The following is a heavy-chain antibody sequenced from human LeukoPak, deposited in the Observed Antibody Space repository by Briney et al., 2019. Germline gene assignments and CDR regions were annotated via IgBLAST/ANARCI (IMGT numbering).Heavy chain of an antibody. D-gene: IGHD3-22*01. CDR3: ARDFLYYERGAYVY. CDR2: INPNSGGT. J-gene: IGHJ4*02. Sequence: ASVKVSCKASGYTFTGYYTHWVRQAPGQGLEWMGWINPNSGGTNYAQKFQGRVTMTRDTSISTAYMELSRLRSDDTAVYYCARDFLYYERGAYVYWGQGTLVTVSS. CDR1: GYTFTGYY. V-gene: IGHV1-2*02.